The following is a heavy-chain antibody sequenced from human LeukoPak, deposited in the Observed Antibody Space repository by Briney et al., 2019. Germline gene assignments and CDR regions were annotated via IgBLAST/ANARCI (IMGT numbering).Heavy chain of an antibody. D-gene: IGHD1-26*01. Sequence: GGSLRLSRAPSGLTFRSQWMSWVRQAPGNGREWVANIRKDGRGKFYVDSVKGRFIISRDNATNSLYLQMNRLRAEDTAVYYCARDDPSDVGTLDYWGQGTLVTVSS. CDR2: IRKDGRGK. J-gene: IGHJ4*02. V-gene: IGHV3-7*03. CDR1: GLTFRSQW. CDR3: ARDDPSDVGTLDY.